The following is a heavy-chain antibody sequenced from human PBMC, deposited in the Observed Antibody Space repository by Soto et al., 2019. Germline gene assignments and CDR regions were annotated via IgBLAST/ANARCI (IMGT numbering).Heavy chain of an antibody. CDR1: GGSISSGGYY. D-gene: IGHD1-1*01. V-gene: IGHV4-31*03. CDR2: IYYSGST. CDR3: AREIERDGTDY. J-gene: IGHJ4*02. Sequence: SETLSLTCTVSGGSISSGGYYWSWIRQHPGKGLEWIGYIYYSGSTYYNPSLKSRVTISVDTSKNQFSLKLSSVTAADTAVYYCAREIERDGTDYWGQGTLVSLSS.